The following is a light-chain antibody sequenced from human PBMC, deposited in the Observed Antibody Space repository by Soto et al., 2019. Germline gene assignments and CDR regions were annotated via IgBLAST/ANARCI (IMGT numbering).Light chain of an antibody. CDR2: AAS. Sequence: DIEMTQSPSSLSASVGDTVTITCRSSQSINNYLNWYQQKPGKAPKLLIYAASSLDRGVPSRVRGSGVGKDFPIKISRVQRKDFANYYLQQSYSISRPFGRGNKVDIK. V-gene: IGKV1-39*01. J-gene: IGKJ1*01. CDR1: QSINNY. CDR3: QQSYSISRP.